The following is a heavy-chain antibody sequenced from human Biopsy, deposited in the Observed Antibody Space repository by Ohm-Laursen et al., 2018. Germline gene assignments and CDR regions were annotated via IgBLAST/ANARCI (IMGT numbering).Heavy chain of an antibody. D-gene: IGHD2-2*02. CDR1: GFSLNTRGMS. J-gene: IGHJ6*02. V-gene: IGHV2-70*16. Sequence: TQTLTLTCTLSGFSLNTRGMSVTWIRQPPGKALERLARIDWDDSKFYSESLKTMLTISKGTSENHLVLTLSDVAPVDTATYLCASIPILVVPAAIVYRHRRHLQGLDVWGQGTTVIVSS. CDR2: IDWDDSK. CDR3: ASIPILVVPAAIVYRHRRHLQGLDV.